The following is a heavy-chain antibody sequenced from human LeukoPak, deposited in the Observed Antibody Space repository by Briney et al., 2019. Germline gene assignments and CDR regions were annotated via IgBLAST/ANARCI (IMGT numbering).Heavy chain of an antibody. D-gene: IGHD1-14*01. Sequence: SVNVSCKASGGTFLSYAISWVRQAAGQGLEWMGRIIPIVDVPNYAQKFQGRVTITADKSTRTAYMELSNLISEDAAVYYCARGVGHSEFDYWGEETLVTVSS. V-gene: IGHV1-69*04. CDR2: IIPIVDVP. J-gene: IGHJ4*02. CDR3: ARGVGHSEFDY. CDR1: GGTFLSYA.